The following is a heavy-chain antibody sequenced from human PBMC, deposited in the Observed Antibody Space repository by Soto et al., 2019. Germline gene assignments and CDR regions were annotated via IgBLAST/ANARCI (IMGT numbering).Heavy chain of an antibody. CDR2: TYQSGSA. Sequence: LSLTCTVSGGSISSGGYSWTWIRQSPGKGLEWIGYTYQSGSAYYNPSPKSRVTISVDRSRNQFSLNLTSVTAADTAVYYCARDYYGMDVWGQGTTVTVSS. J-gene: IGHJ6*02. V-gene: IGHV4-30-2*06. CDR3: ARDYYGMDV. CDR1: GGSISSGGYS.